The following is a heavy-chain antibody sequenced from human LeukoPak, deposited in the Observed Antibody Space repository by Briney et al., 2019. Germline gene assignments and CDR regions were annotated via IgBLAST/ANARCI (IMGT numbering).Heavy chain of an antibody. Sequence: GGSLRLSCAASGFTFSHFAMHWVRQAPGKGLQWVAVISYVGKKNYYADSVKGRFTLTRDDSANKLYLQMNSLRAEDTAVYYCVRGSKIRGVLPEGEFDYWGQGALVTVSS. D-gene: IGHD3-10*01. CDR2: ISYVGKKN. CDR3: VRGSKIRGVLPEGEFDY. V-gene: IGHV3-30*03. J-gene: IGHJ4*02. CDR1: GFTFSHFA.